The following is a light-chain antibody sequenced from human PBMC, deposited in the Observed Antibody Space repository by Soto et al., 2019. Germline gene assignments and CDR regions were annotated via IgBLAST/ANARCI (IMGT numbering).Light chain of an antibody. CDR1: QSCRNS. V-gene: IGKV1-5*01. J-gene: IGKJ1*01. CDR2: EAS. CDR3: LQHNSYPLT. Sequence: DLQMTQSPATLSASVGDRVTLTCRASQSCRNSLAWYQQKAGKAPTLLIYEASTLQRGGPSRFSGSGSGTEFSLTISSLQPEDFATYYCLQHNSYPLTFGQGTKVDIK.